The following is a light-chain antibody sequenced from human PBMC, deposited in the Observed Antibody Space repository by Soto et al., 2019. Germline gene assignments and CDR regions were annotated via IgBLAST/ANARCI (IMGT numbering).Light chain of an antibody. J-gene: IGLJ3*02. CDR3: SSFASSNTGV. Sequence: QSALTQPPSASGSPGQSVTISCTGTSSDVGAYNYVSWYQQHAGKAPKLVIYEVTKRPSGVPDRFSGSKSANAASLTVSGLQGEDEADYYCSSFASSNTGVFGGGTKLTVL. CDR1: SSDVGAYNY. CDR2: EVT. V-gene: IGLV2-8*01.